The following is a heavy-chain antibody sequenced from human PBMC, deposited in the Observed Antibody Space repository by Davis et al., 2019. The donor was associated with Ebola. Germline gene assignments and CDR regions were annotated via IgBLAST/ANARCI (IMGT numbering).Heavy chain of an antibody. V-gene: IGHV3-23*01. CDR1: GFTFSDYY. CDR3: AKGGYFDSLEIDS. Sequence: GESLKISCTASGFTFSDYYMSWIRQAPGKGLEWVSAISYSGGSTYYADSVKGRFTISRDNSKNTLYLQMNSLRAEDTAVYYCAKGGYFDSLEIDSWGQGTLVTVSS. D-gene: IGHD3-9*01. J-gene: IGHJ4*02. CDR2: ISYSGGST.